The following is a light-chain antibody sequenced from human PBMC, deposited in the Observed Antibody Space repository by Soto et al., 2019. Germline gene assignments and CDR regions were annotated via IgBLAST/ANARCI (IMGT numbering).Light chain of an antibody. J-gene: IGLJ1*01. V-gene: IGLV2-11*01. CDR1: SSNVGDYNC. CDR3: CSYAGNYHKV. Sequence: QSALTQPPSASGSPGQSVTISCTGTSSNVGDYNCVSWYQQHPGKAPKLIIYDVTDRPSGVPDRFSGSKSGNTASLTISGLQAEDEADYYCCSYAGNYHKVFGTGTQLTVL. CDR2: DVT.